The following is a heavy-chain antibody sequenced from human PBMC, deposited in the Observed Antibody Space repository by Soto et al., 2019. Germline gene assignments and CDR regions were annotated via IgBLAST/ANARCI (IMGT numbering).Heavy chain of an antibody. CDR1: GYSLTDYY. CDR2: INPKSGNT. J-gene: IGHJ4*02. CDR3: ASHSTRYRLEF. D-gene: IGHD3-3*01. V-gene: IGHV1-2*02. Sequence: QVQLVQSGAEVKKPGASVKVSCKASGYSLTDYYMHWVRQAPGQGLEWLGLINPKSGNTGYAQKFQGRVNMTRDTSLSTAYMERSSLRSDDTAVYYCASHSTRYRLEFWGQGTLVTVSS.